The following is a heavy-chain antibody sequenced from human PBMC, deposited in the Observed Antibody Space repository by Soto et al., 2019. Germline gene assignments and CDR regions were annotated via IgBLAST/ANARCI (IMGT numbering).Heavy chain of an antibody. CDR2: MNPDSGNT. D-gene: IGHD3-16*01. J-gene: IGHJ4*02. CDR3: ARGHMGAHYFDY. CDR1: GYPFTSYD. Sequence: ASVKVSCKASGYPFTSYDINWVRQATGQGLEWMGWMNPDSGNTGYAQKFQGRVTMARNTSISTAYMELSSLRSEDTAVYYCARGHMGAHYFDYWGQGPLVTVSS. V-gene: IGHV1-8*01.